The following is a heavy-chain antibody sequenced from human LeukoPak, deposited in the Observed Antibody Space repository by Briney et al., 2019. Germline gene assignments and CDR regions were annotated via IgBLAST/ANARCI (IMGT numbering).Heavy chain of an antibody. J-gene: IGHJ4*02. CDR1: GYTLSGHY. D-gene: IGHD3-22*01. V-gene: IGHV1-2*02. Sequence: ASVKVSCKASGYTLSGHYIYWVRQAPGLGLEWMAWLNPLTGATNYAQNFQGRVTVTGDTSISTVYMELNWLKYDDTAVYYCARVPHSSYDRNGNYFLDFWGQGTLVTVSS. CDR3: ARVPHSSYDRNGNYFLDF. CDR2: LNPLTGAT.